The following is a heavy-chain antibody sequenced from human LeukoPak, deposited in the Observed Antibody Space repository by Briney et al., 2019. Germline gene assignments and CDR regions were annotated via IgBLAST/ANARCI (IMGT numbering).Heavy chain of an antibody. CDR1: TFTFSSYA. CDR3: AKDSRIWGRRPYYFDY. CDR2: ISGSGASK. D-gene: IGHD7-27*01. V-gene: IGHV3-23*01. J-gene: IGHJ4*02. Sequence: GGSLRLSCAASTFTFSSYAMSWVRQAPGKGLEWVSVISGSGASKFYSDSVKGRFTISRDTSKNTLYLQMNSLKVEDTAVYYCAKDSRIWGRRPYYFDYWGQGTLVTVSS.